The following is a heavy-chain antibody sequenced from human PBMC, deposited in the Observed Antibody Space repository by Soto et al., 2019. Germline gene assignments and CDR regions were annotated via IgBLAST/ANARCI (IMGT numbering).Heavy chain of an antibody. D-gene: IGHD3-22*01. Sequence: SETLSLTCNVSGGSISSSSYYWGWIRQPPGKGLEWIASIYYSGHTYYNPSLKSRVTISVDTSKNQFSLKLSSVTAADTAVYYCGAGYYDYYYYGMDVWGQGTTVTVSS. J-gene: IGHJ6*02. CDR2: IYYSGHT. V-gene: IGHV4-39*01. CDR3: GAGYYDYYYYGMDV. CDR1: GGSISSSSYY.